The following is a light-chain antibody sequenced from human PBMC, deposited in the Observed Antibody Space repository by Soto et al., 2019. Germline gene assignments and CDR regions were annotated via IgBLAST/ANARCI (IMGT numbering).Light chain of an antibody. CDR1: QSVSSSY. J-gene: IGKJ1*01. CDR3: QQYRSSPQA. CDR2: GAS. V-gene: IGKV3-20*01. Sequence: EIVLTQSPGTLSLSPGERATLSCRASQSVSSSYLAWYQQKPGQAPRLLIYGASSRATGIPDRFSGSGSGTDFTLTISRLEPEDFAVYYCQQYRSSPQAFVQGTKVDIK.